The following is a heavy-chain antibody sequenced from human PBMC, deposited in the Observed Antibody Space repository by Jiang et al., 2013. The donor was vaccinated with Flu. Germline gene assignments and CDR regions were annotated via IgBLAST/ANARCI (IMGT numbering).Heavy chain of an antibody. J-gene: IGHJ4*02. Sequence: PGLVKPSETLSLTCTVSGGSINNNNKYWGWIRQSPGKGLEWIGSIYYGGNTYYNPSLKGRITISVDTSKNQFSLKLSSVTAADTAVYYCARGGYMPGVFDYWGQGTLVTVSS. D-gene: IGHD6-13*01. CDR1: GGSINNNNKY. V-gene: IGHV4-39*01. CDR3: ARGGYMPGVFDY. CDR2: IYYGGNT.